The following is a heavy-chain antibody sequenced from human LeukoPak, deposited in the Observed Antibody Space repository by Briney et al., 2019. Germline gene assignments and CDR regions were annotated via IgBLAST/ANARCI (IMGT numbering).Heavy chain of an antibody. D-gene: IGHD2-21*02. CDR3: ARDYCGGDCFPDY. V-gene: IGHV1-2*06. J-gene: IGHJ4*02. CDR2: INPNNGGT. Sequence: ASVKVSCKASGYTFTGYYMHWVRQAPGQGLEWMGRINPNNGGTNYAQKFQGRVTMTGDTSISTAYMELSSLRSDDTAVYYCARDYCGGDCFPDYWGQGTLVTVSS. CDR1: GYTFTGYY.